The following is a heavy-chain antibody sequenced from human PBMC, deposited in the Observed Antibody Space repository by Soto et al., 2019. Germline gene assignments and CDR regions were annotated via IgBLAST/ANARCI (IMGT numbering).Heavy chain of an antibody. J-gene: IGHJ3*02. CDR2: ISAYNDNT. CDR3: AREVWQQLGNDAFDI. D-gene: IGHD6-13*01. V-gene: IGHV1-18*01. CDR1: GYTFTSYA. Sequence: QVQLVQSGAEVKTPGASVKVSCKASGYTFTSYAISWVRQAPGQGLEWMGWISAYNDNTKYAQKFQGRVTMTTDTSTSTAYMELSSLRSEDTAVYYCAREVWQQLGNDAFDIWGQGTMVTVS.